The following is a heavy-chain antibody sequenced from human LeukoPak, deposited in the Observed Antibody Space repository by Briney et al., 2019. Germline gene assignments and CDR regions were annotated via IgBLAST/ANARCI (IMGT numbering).Heavy chain of an antibody. CDR1: GYTFTDYY. CDR3: ARDRHSGNYYLDY. V-gene: IGHV1-2*04. CDR2: INPNSGGT. J-gene: IGHJ4*02. Sequence: ASVKVSCKASGYTFTDYYMHWVRQAPGQGLEWMGRINPNSGGTNYVQKFQGWVTMTRDTSISTAYMELSRLRSNDTAVYYCARDRHSGNYYLDYWGQGTLVTVSS. D-gene: IGHD1-26*01.